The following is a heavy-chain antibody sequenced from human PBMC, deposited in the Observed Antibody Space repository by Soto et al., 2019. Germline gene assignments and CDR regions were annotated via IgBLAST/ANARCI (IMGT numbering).Heavy chain of an antibody. CDR2: ISSSSSTI. CDR1: GFTFSTYS. D-gene: IGHD2-15*01. J-gene: IGHJ4*02. CDR3: ARGLGYCSGGSCYSDY. Sequence: EVQLVESGGGLVQPGGSLRLSCAASGFTFSTYSMNWVRQAPGKGLEWVSYISSSSSTIYYADSVKGRFTISRDNAKNSLSLRMNSLRDEDTAVYYCARGLGYCSGGSCYSDYLGQVTLVTVSS. V-gene: IGHV3-48*02.